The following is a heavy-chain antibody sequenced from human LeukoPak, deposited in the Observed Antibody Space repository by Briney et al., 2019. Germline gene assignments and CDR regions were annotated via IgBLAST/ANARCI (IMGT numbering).Heavy chain of an antibody. J-gene: IGHJ4*02. CDR3: ARAGDYGDDN. V-gene: IGHV3-30*01. CDR2: ISSDGSSK. D-gene: IGHD4-17*01. CDR1: GYAFSDYD. Sequence: GGSLRLSCAASGYAFSDYDMYWVRQAPGKGLEWVAVISSDGSSKYYADSVEGRFPISRDNSKNTLYLQMNSLRAEDTAVYYCARAGDYGDDNWGQGTLVTVSS.